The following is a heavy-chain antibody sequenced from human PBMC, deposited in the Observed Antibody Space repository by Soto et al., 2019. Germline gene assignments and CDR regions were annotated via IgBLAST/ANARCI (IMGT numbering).Heavy chain of an antibody. CDR3: ARAAQFQFTEYYYYYMDV. D-gene: IGHD3-16*01. Sequence: GGSLRLSCAASGFTFSSYWMHWVRQAPGKGLVWVSRINSDGSSTSYADSVKGRFTISRDNAKNTLYLQMNSLRAEDTAVYYCARAAQFQFTEYYYYYMDVGGKGTTGT. V-gene: IGHV3-74*01. CDR2: INSDGSST. J-gene: IGHJ6*03. CDR1: GFTFSSYW.